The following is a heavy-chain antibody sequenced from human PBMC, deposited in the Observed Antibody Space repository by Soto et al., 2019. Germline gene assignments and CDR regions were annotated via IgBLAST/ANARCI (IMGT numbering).Heavy chain of an antibody. J-gene: IGHJ4*02. CDR3: AKDRSTVFGVVTYSFDY. CDR2: LSYDGSHN. V-gene: IGHV3-30*18. CDR1: GFTFSNSA. Sequence: QVQLVESGGGVVQPGRSLRLSCAASGFTFSNSAMHWVRQTPDKGLEWVAFLSYDGSHNYYADSVKGRFTISRDNSKNTLYLQMNSLRVEDTAVYYCAKDRSTVFGVVTYSFDYWGQGTLVTVSS. D-gene: IGHD3-3*01.